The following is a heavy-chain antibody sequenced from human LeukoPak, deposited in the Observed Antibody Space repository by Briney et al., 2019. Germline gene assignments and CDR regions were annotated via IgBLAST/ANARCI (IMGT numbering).Heavy chain of an antibody. CDR2: IYYSGST. J-gene: IGHJ4*02. Sequence: PSETLSLTCTVSGGSVSSGSYYWSWIRQPPGKGLEWIGYIYYSGSTNYNPSLKSRVTISVDTSKNQFSLKLNSVSAADTAVYYCARGRIFGGYGVGTEYYFDYWGQGTLVTVSS. V-gene: IGHV4-61*01. CDR3: ARGRIFGGYGVGTEYYFDY. CDR1: GGSVSSGSYY. D-gene: IGHD5-12*01.